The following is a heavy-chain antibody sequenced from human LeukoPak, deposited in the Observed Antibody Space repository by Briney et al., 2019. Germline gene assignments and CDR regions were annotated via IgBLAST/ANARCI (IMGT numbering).Heavy chain of an antibody. CDR3: ARLVVRGTTGDGGDY. CDR1: GYTFTNYD. Sequence: GASVKVSCKASGYTFTNYDINWVRQATGQGLGWMGWMNPNSGNTGYAQKFQGRVTMTRDTSISTAYMELSGLRSEDTAVYYCARLVVRGTTGDGGDYWGQGTLVTVSS. J-gene: IGHJ4*02. CDR2: MNPNSGNT. D-gene: IGHD3-10*01. V-gene: IGHV1-8*01.